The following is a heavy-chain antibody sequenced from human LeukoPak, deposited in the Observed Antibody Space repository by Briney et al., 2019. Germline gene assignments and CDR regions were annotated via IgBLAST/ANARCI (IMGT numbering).Heavy chain of an antibody. CDR3: ARAGYCSGGSCYGSDY. J-gene: IGHJ4*02. V-gene: IGHV3-33*01. CDR2: IWYDGSIQ. D-gene: IGHD2-15*01. CDR1: GFTFSSYG. Sequence: PGGSLRLSCAASGFTFSSYGMHWVRQAPGKGLEWVAAIWYDGSIQYYADSVKGRFTISRGNSKNTLYLQRDSLRAEDTAVYYCARAGYCSGGSCYGSDYWGQGTLVSVSS.